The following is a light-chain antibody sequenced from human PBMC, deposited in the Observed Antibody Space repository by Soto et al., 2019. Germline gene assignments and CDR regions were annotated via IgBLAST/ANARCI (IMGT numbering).Light chain of an antibody. V-gene: IGLV2-14*03. Sequence: QSVLTQPASVSGLLGQSITISCTGTSSDVGGYNFVSWYQQHPGKAPKLTIYDVTNRPSGVSNRFSGSKSGNTAALTISGLQAEDEADYYCSSYTSSNTLVVFGGGTKVTVL. CDR3: SSYTSSNTLVV. J-gene: IGLJ2*01. CDR2: DVT. CDR1: SSDVGGYNF.